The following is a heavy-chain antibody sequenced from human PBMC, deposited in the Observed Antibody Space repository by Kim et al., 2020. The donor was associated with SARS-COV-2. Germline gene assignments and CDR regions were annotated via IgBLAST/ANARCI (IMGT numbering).Heavy chain of an antibody. CDR3: AGKGMTRNWFDP. V-gene: IGHV3-23*03. D-gene: IGHD2-21*02. J-gene: IGHJ5*02. Sequence: GGSLRLSCAASGFTFSSYAMSWVRQAPGKGLEWVSVIYSGCSSTYYADSVKGRFTISRDNSKNTLYLQMNSLRAEDTAVYYCAGKGMTRNWFDPWGQGTLVTVSS. CDR1: GFTFSSYA. CDR2: IYSGCSST.